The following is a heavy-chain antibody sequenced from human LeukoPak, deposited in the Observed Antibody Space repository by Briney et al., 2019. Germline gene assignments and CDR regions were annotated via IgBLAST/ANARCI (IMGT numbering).Heavy chain of an antibody. D-gene: IGHD3-22*01. CDR3: AKREPSGSYYFDY. CDR1: GFTFSIYD. V-gene: IGHV3-23*01. J-gene: IGHJ4*02. Sequence: PGGSLRLSCAASGFTFSIYDMTWVRQAPGKGLEWVSTINEIGSHTYYADSVRGRFTLSRDNSKSTLYLQMNSLRAGDSAIYYCAKREPSGSYYFDYWGQGTLVTVSS. CDR2: INEIGSHT.